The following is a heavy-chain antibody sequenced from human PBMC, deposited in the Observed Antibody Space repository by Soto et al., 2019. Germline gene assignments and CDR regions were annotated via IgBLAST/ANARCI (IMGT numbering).Heavy chain of an antibody. Sequence: EVQLVESGGGLVQPGGSLRLSCAASGFTFSSYWMSWVRQAPGTGLEWVANIKQDGSEKYYVDSVKGRFTISRDNAKNSLYLQMNSLRAEDTAVYYCARVHYARRMGEEAARPAYYYYYGMDVWGQGTTVTVSS. D-gene: IGHD6-6*01. V-gene: IGHV3-7*03. CDR2: IKQDGSEK. CDR3: ARVHYARRMGEEAARPAYYYYYGMDV. CDR1: GFTFSSYW. J-gene: IGHJ6*02.